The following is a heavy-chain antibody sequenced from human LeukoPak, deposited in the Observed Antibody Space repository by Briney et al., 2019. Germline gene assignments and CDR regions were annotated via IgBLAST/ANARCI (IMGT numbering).Heavy chain of an antibody. J-gene: IGHJ3*02. CDR3: ARGLEGMIVVAGAFDI. CDR1: GGSISSYY. V-gene: IGHV4-59*12. CDR2: INHSGST. D-gene: IGHD3-22*01. Sequence: PSETLSLTCTVSGGSISSYYWSWIRQPPRKGLEWIGYINHSGSTNYNPSLESRVTISVDTSKNQFSLKLSSVTAADTAVYYCARGLEGMIVVAGAFDIWGQGTMVTVSS.